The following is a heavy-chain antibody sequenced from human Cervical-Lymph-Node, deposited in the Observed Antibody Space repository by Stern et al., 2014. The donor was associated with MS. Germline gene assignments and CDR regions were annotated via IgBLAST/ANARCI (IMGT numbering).Heavy chain of an antibody. CDR3: AKVWAYYYGSGSYFDY. D-gene: IGHD3-10*01. V-gene: IGHV3-23*04. Sequence: EVQLVESGGGLVQPGGSLRLSCAASGFTFSSYAMSWVRQAPGKGLEWVSAISGSGGSTYYADSVKGRFTISRDNSKNTLYLQMNSLRAEDTAVYYCAKVWAYYYGSGSYFDYWGQGTLVTVSS. J-gene: IGHJ4*02. CDR1: GFTFSSYA. CDR2: ISGSGGST.